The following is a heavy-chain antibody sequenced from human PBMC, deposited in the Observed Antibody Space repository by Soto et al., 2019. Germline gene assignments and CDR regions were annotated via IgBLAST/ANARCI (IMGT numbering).Heavy chain of an antibody. CDR1: GYLFTAYS. J-gene: IGHJ4*02. Sequence: VKVSCKASGYLFTAYSMHWVRQAPGQGLEWLGWINPNSGDTIYAQKFRDRVTMTCDTSVSTAYLELSSLSSDDTALYYCAREASAVVSLDYWGQGTLVTVSS. CDR2: INPNSGDT. V-gene: IGHV1-2*02. CDR3: AREASAVVSLDY. D-gene: IGHD2-15*01.